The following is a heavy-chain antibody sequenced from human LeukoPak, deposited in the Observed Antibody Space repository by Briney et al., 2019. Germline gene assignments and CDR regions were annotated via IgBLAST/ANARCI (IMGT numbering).Heavy chain of an antibody. V-gene: IGHV1-3*01. CDR3: ARALYLYYYGSGSYSDY. CDR2: VNAGNGNT. CDR1: GYTVTSSA. D-gene: IGHD3-10*01. J-gene: IGHJ4*01. Sequence: ASVKVSCKASGYTVTSSAMHWVRQAPGQRLEWVGWVNAGNGNTKYSQKFQGRVTITRDTSASTAYMELSSLRSEDTAVYYCARALYLYYYGSGSYSDYWGHGTLVTVSS.